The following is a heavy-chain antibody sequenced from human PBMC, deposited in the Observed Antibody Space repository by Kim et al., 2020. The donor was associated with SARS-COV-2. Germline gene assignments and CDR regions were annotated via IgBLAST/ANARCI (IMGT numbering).Heavy chain of an antibody. V-gene: IGHV4-30-2*05. Sequence: NPSLNSRVTISIATSKTQFSLKRSSVTAADTAVYYCARGPPIGGGDCYSHWGQGTLVTVSS. J-gene: IGHJ4*02. CDR3: ARGPPIGGGDCYSH. D-gene: IGHD2-21*02.